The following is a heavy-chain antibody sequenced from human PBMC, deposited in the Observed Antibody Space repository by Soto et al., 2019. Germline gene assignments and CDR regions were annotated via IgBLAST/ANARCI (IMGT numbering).Heavy chain of an antibody. CDR1: GFTLSSYA. D-gene: IGHD5-18*01. CDR2: ISGSGGST. Sequence: PGVSLRRSWSASGFTLSSYAMSWGRQAPGKGLEWVSAISGSGGSTYYADSVKGRFTISRDNSKNTLYLQMNSLRAEDTAVYYCAKDTWIQGLFDIWGTGKMVTVS. CDR3: AKDTWIQGLFDI. V-gene: IGHV3-23*01. J-gene: IGHJ3*02.